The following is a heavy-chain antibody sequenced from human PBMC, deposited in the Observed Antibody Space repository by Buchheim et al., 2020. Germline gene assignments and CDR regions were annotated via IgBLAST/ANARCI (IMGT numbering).Heavy chain of an antibody. CDR3: ARHRNDFWSGYFDY. CDR1: GGSISSSSYY. D-gene: IGHD3-3*01. Sequence: QLQLQDSGPGLLKPSETLSLTCTVSGGSISSSSYYWGWIRQPPGKGLAWIVSIYYSGSTYYNPSLKSRVTLSVDTSTHHFSLKLSSVTAADTAVYYCARHRNDFWSGYFDYWGQGTL. V-gene: IGHV4-39*01. J-gene: IGHJ4*02. CDR2: IYYSGST.